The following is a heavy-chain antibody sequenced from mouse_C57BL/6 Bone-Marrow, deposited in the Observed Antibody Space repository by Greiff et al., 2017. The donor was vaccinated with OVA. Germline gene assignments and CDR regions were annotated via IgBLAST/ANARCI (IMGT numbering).Heavy chain of an antibody. V-gene: IGHV7-3*01. CDR2: IRNKANGYTT. J-gene: IGHJ3*01. D-gene: IGHD2-4*01. Sequence: EVKLMESGGGLVQPGGSLSLSCEASGYTFTDYYMSWVRQPPGKALEWLGFIRNKANGYTTEYNASVKGRFTISRDNSQSILYLQMNALRAEDSANYYCGRSNYDDAGFAYWGQGTLVTVSA. CDR1: GYTFTDYY. CDR3: GRSNYDDAGFAY.